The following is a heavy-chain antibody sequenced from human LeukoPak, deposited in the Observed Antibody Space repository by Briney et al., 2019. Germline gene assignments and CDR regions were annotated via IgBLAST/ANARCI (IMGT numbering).Heavy chain of an antibody. J-gene: IGHJ6*02. D-gene: IGHD3-22*01. CDR1: GGSFSGYY. Sequence: SETLSLTCAVYGGSFSGYYWSWIRQPPGKGLEWIGEINHSGSTNYNPSLKSRVTISVDTSKNQFSLKLSSVTAADTAVYYCARELYYYDSSGPWDYYGMGVWGQGTTVTVSS. V-gene: IGHV4-34*01. CDR2: INHSGST. CDR3: ARELYYYDSSGPWDYYGMGV.